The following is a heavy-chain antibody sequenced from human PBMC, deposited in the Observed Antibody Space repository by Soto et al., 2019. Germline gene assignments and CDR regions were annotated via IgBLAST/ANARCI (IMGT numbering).Heavy chain of an antibody. Sequence: EVQLVQSGAEVKKPGESLKISCSGSGYTFASYWIGWVRQMPGKGLEWMGVIYPDDSDTRYSPSFEGQVVMSVDKSTSTAYLQWSSLKASDTAMYYCAKHITKKGGHSDAFDIWGPGTMVTVST. J-gene: IGHJ3*02. CDR3: AKHITKKGGHSDAFDI. D-gene: IGHD3-16*01. CDR2: IYPDDSDT. V-gene: IGHV5-51*01. CDR1: GYTFASYW.